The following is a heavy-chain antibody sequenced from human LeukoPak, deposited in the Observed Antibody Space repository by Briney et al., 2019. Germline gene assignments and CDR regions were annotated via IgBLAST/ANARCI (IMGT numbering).Heavy chain of an antibody. V-gene: IGHV3-74*01. Sequence: GGSLRLSCAASGFSFSSYWMHWVRQAPGKGLVWVSRICSDGSIINYADSVKGRFTISRDNAKNTLYLQMNSLRVEDTAVYYCARPAVAGLRAGGYDYWGQGTLVTVSS. CDR3: ARPAVAGLRAGGYDY. D-gene: IGHD6-19*01. CDR1: GFSFSSYW. CDR2: ICSDGSII. J-gene: IGHJ4*02.